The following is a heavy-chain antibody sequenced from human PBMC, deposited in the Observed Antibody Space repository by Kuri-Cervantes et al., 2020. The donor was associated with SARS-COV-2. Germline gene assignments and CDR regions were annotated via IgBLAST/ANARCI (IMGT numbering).Heavy chain of an antibody. Sequence: GGSLRLSCATSGFNFNTYGMHWVRQAPGKGLEWVAFIRHDGSDKYFADSVRGRFTISRDNAKNSLYLQMNSLRAEDTALYYCARDVKYDFWSGSPYYYYYMDVWGKGTTVTVSS. CDR1: GFNFNTYG. CDR2: IRHDGSDK. J-gene: IGHJ6*03. V-gene: IGHV3-30*02. D-gene: IGHD3-3*01. CDR3: ARDVKYDFWSGSPYYYYYMDV.